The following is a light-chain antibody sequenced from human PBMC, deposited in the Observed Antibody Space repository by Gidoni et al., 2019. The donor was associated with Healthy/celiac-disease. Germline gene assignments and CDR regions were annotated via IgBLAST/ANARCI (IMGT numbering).Light chain of an antibody. V-gene: IGKV3-20*01. Sequence: EIVLTQSPGPLSLSPGERATLSCRASQCVSSSYLAWYQQKPGQAPRLLIYGASSRATGIPDRFSGSGSGTDFTLTISRLEPEDFAVYYCQQYGSSPPITFGQGTRLEIK. CDR3: QQYGSSPPIT. J-gene: IGKJ5*01. CDR2: GAS. CDR1: QCVSSSY.